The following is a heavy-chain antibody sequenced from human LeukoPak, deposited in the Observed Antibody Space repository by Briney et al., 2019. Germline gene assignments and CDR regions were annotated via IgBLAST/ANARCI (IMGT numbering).Heavy chain of an antibody. V-gene: IGHV3-64D*06. CDR3: VGDQVGETGYLR. D-gene: IGHD3-9*01. CDR1: GFIFSTYT. Sequence: PGGSLRLSCSASGFIFSTYTMYWVRQAPGKGLENLSVINGDGRTAYYADSVKGRFTISRDNSRNTLYLQMSSLRVEDTAMYYCVGDQVGETGYLRWGQGTRVTVSS. J-gene: IGHJ4*02. CDR2: INGDGRTA.